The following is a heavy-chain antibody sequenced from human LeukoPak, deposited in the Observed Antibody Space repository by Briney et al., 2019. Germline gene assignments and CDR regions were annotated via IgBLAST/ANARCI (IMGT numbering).Heavy chain of an antibody. J-gene: IGHJ4*02. Sequence: PGGSLRLSCAASGFTFSSYGMHWVRQAPGKGLEWVAVISYDGSNKYYADSVKGRFTISRDNSKNTLYLQMNSLRAEDTAVYYCAKDEGIVVVITTLIDYWGQGTLVTVSS. CDR1: GFTFSSYG. CDR2: ISYDGSNK. D-gene: IGHD3-22*01. V-gene: IGHV3-30*18. CDR3: AKDEGIVVVITTLIDY.